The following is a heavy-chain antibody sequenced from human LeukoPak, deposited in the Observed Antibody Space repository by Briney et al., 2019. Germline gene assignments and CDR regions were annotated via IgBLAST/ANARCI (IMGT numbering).Heavy chain of an antibody. D-gene: IGHD6-6*01. CDR1: EFTFNSYA. J-gene: IGHJ4*02. V-gene: IGHV3-23*01. Sequence: PGESLRLSCAASEFTFNSYAMSWIRQPPGKGLEWVSAISGSGGSTYYADSVRGRLTISRDNSKNTLYLQMNSLRAEDTAVYYCAKSGASIAARPMDYWGQGTLVTVSS. CDR2: ISGSGGST. CDR3: AKSGASIAARPMDY.